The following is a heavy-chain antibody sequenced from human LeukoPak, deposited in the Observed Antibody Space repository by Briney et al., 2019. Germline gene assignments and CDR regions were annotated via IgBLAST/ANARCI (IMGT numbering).Heavy chain of an antibody. CDR2: FDPEDGET. CDR1: GYTLTELS. D-gene: IGHD3-10*01. CDR3: ATLWFGEFSFGY. J-gene: IGHJ4*02. Sequence: ASVKVSCKVSGYTLTELSMHWVRQAPGKGLEWMGGFDPEDGETIYAQKFQGRVTMTEDTSTDTAYMELSSLRSEDTAVYYCATLWFGEFSFGYWGQGTLVTVSS. V-gene: IGHV1-24*01.